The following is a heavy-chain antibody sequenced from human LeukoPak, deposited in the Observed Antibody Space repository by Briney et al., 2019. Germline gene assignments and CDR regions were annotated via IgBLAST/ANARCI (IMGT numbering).Heavy chain of an antibody. CDR2: FDPEDGET. CDR3: ATDRARGCSGGSCYL. V-gene: IGHV1-24*01. D-gene: IGHD2-15*01. CDR1: GYTLTELS. Sequence: ASVNLSCKVSGYTLTELSMHWVPQAPGKQLEWIGGFDPEDGETIYAQKFQGRVTMTEDTSTDTAYMELSSLRSEDTAVYYCATDRARGCSGGSCYLWGQGTLVTVSS. J-gene: IGHJ4*02.